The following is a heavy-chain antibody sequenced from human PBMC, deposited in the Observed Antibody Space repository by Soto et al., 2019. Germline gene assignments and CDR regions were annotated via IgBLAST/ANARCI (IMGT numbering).Heavy chain of an antibody. CDR3: AREDSNCYFGD. CDR2: IYNTVST. J-gene: IGHJ4*02. V-gene: IGHV4-30-4*01. Sequence: SETLSLTCTVSRGSITSGDYYWTWIRQPPGKGLEWIGYIYNTVSTYYNPSLRSRVTISVDTSRNQFSLNLSSVAAGDTAIYYCAREDSNCYFGDWGQGTLVTVSS. CDR1: RGSITSGDYY. D-gene: IGHD4-4*01.